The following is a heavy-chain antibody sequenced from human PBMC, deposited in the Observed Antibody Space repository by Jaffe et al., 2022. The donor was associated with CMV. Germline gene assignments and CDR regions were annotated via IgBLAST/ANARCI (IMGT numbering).Heavy chain of an antibody. V-gene: IGHV3-49*04. CDR1: GFTFGDYA. CDR2: IRSKAYGGTT. CDR3: TRDQAGGATIFGVATDY. D-gene: IGHD3-3*01. Sequence: EVQLVESGGGLVQPGRSLRLSCTASGFTFGDYAMSWVRQAPGKGLEWVGFIRSKAYGGTTEYAASVKGRFTISRDDSKSIAYLQMNSLKTEDTAVYYCTRDQAGGATIFGVATDYWGQGTLVTVSS. J-gene: IGHJ4*02.